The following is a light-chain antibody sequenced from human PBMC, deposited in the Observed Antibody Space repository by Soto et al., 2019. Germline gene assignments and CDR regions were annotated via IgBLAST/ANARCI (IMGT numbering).Light chain of an antibody. CDR3: NSYTGSGDAVV. CDR1: GSDVGGYDY. J-gene: IGLJ2*01. CDR2: EVT. V-gene: IGLV2-8*01. Sequence: QSVLTQPPSASGSPGQSDTISCTGTGSDVGGYDYVSWYQQHPGKAPQLMIYEVTKRPSGGPGRFSGSKSCNTASLTLSGLQAEYGADYYCNSYTGSGDAVVFGGGTKLTVL.